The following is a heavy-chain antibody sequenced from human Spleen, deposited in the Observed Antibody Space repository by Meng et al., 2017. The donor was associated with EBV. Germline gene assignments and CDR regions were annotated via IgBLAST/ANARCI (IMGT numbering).Heavy chain of an antibody. J-gene: IGHJ4*02. CDR1: GGTFTSHA. CDR3: VFREYGDFDY. CDR2: IDPIFGAP. D-gene: IGHD3-10*02. Sequence: QWVRAGAEVKTPGSSVKVSCKASGGTFTSHAISWVRQAPGQGLEWVGGIDPIFGAPHYAQKFQGRVTVAADESRSSAFMELSSLRSEDTAVFYCVFREYGDFDYWGQGTLVTVSS. V-gene: IGHV1-69*01.